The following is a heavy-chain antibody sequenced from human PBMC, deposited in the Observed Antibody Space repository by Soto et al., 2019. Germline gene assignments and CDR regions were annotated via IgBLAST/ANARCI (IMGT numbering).Heavy chain of an antibody. CDR1: GGSISSGTYY. J-gene: IGHJ4*02. CDR2: IYYSGST. D-gene: IGHD1-26*01. CDR3: ARVGGVVGARYFDY. Sequence: QVQLQESGPGLVRPSQTLSLTCSVSGGSISSGTYYWTWIRQHPGKGLEWIGYIYYSGSTYYNPSLKSRVTISVDTSKNHFSLELTSVTAAYTAIYYCARVGGVVGARYFDYWGQGTLVTVSS. V-gene: IGHV4-31*03.